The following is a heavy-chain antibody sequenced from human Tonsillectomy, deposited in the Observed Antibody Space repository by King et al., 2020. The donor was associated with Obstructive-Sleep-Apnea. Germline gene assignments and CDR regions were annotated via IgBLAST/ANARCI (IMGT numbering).Heavy chain of an antibody. V-gene: IGHV3-30*18. D-gene: IGHD2-21*02. Sequence: VQLVESGGGVVQPGRSLRLSCAASGFTFSTYGMHWVRQAPGKGLEWVAFISFDGSYKYYADSVEGRFTISRDNSKNTLHLQMNSLRAEDTAVYFCAKEGGRAYCGGDCYNAFDIWGQGTMVTVSS. CDR1: GFTFSTYG. J-gene: IGHJ3*02. CDR3: AKEGGRAYCGGDCYNAFDI. CDR2: ISFDGSYK.